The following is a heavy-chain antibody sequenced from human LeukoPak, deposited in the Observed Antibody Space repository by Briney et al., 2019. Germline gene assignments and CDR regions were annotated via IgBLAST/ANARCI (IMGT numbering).Heavy chain of an antibody. CDR3: ARVVRYFDWLSTPYYMDV. D-gene: IGHD3-9*01. CDR2: IYYSGST. V-gene: IGHV4-39*07. J-gene: IGHJ6*03. CDR1: GGPISSSSYY. Sequence: PSETLSLTCTVSGGPISSSSYYWGWIRQPPGKGLEWIGSIYYSGSTYYNPSLKSRVTISVDTSKNQFSLKLSSVTAADTAVYYCARVVRYFDWLSTPYYMDVWGKGTTVTVSS.